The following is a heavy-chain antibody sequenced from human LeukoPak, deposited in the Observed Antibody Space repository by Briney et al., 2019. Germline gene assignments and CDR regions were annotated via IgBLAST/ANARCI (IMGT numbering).Heavy chain of an antibody. CDR2: MNPNSGNT. CDR3: ARGLAAAQADDAFDI. V-gene: IGHV1-8*01. D-gene: IGHD6-13*01. Sequence: ASVKVSCKASGYAFTSYDINWVRQATGQGLEWMGWMNPNSGNTGYAQKFQGRVTMTRDTSISTAYMELSRLRSGDTAVYYCARGLAAAQADDAFDIWGQGTMVTVSS. CDR1: GYAFTSYD. J-gene: IGHJ3*02.